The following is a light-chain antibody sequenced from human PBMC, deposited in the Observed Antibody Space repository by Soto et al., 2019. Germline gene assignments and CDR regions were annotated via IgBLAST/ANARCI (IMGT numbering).Light chain of an antibody. CDR1: QSVFYSSNNKNY. CDR3: QQYYTATTWT. Sequence: DIVMPQSPDSLPVSLVERATINCKSSQSVFYSSNNKNYLAWYQQKPGQPPKLLIYWASTRESGVPDRISGSGSGTDFTLTITSLQAEDVAVYYCQQYYTATTWTFGQGTKVDI. V-gene: IGKV4-1*01. J-gene: IGKJ1*01. CDR2: WAS.